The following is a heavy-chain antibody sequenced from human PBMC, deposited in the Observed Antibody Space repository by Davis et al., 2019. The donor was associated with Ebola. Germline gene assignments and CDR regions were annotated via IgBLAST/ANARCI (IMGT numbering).Heavy chain of an antibody. CDR1: GGSVSSGSYY. CDR2: IHHSGST. D-gene: IGHD3-22*01. Sequence: MPSETLSLTCTVPGGSVSSGSYYWSWLRQPPGKGLEWIGYIHHSGSTKYNPSLESRITISVDTSKNQISLSLTSVTAADSAIYYCARDKPVVITTVEAFDLWGQGTMVTVSS. J-gene: IGHJ3*01. V-gene: IGHV4-61*01. CDR3: ARDKPVVITTVEAFDL.